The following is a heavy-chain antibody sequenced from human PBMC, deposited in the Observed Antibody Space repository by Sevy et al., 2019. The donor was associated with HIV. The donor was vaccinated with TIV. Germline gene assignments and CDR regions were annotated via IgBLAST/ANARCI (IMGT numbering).Heavy chain of an antibody. Sequence: GGSLRLSCAASGFTFSCYALNWVRQAPGKGLEWVSTIYGSRGVTYYADYVKGRFTISRDNSKNTLYLQMNSLRTEDTAVYFCAGGRYDSSGSFDAFDIWGQGTMVTVSS. J-gene: IGHJ3*02. D-gene: IGHD3-22*01. CDR1: GFTFSCYA. CDR2: IYGSRGVT. CDR3: AGGRYDSSGSFDAFDI. V-gene: IGHV3-23*01.